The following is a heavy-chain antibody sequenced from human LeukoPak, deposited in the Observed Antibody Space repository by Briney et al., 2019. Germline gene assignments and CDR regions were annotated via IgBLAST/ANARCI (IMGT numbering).Heavy chain of an antibody. CDR2: ISYDGSNK. Sequence: GGSLRLSCAASGFTFSSYGMHWVRQAPGKGLEWVAVISYDGSNKYYADSVKGRFTISRDNAKNSLYLQMNSLRAEDTAVYYCARDTRAAAGHYFDYWGQGTLVTVSS. CDR3: ARDTRAAAGHYFDY. CDR1: GFTFSSYG. J-gene: IGHJ4*02. D-gene: IGHD6-13*01. V-gene: IGHV3-30*03.